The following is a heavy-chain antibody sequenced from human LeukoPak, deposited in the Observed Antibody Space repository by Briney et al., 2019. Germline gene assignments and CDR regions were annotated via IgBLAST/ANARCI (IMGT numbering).Heavy chain of an antibody. CDR3: AGYRAAHYYYGLDV. Sequence: GGSLRLSCAASEFTFSNYGMNWVRQAPGKGLEWVSYISNTSSYIYYADSVRGRLTISRDNAKNSLYLQMNNLRPEDTAVYYCAGYRAAHYYYGLDVWGQGTTVIVSS. J-gene: IGHJ6*02. CDR1: EFTFSNYG. V-gene: IGHV3-21*01. CDR2: ISNTSSYI. D-gene: IGHD5-24*01.